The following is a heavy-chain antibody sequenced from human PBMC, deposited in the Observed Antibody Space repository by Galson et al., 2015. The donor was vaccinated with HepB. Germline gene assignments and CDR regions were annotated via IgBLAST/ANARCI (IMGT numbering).Heavy chain of an antibody. CDR1: GFTCSSYA. Sequence: SLRLSCAASGFTCSSYAMSWVRQAPGKGLEWVSAISGSGGSTSYEDSVKGRFTISRDNSKNTLYLQMNSLRAEDTAVYYCAKGRSAFVVVPAAILASGVNYYMDVWGKGTTVTVSS. V-gene: IGHV3-23*01. J-gene: IGHJ6*03. CDR2: ISGSGGST. D-gene: IGHD2-2*01. CDR3: AKGRSAFVVVPAAILASGVNYYMDV.